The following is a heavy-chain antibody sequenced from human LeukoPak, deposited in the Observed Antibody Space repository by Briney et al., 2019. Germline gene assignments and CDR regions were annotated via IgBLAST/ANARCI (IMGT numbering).Heavy chain of an antibody. Sequence: PGGSLRLSCAASGFTFSSYWMSWVRQAPGKGLEWVANIKQDGSEKYYVDSVKGRFTISRDNAKNSLYLQMNSLRAEDTAVYYCAREQGYSSSWYTGYYYYYMDVWGKGTTVTASS. D-gene: IGHD6-13*01. V-gene: IGHV3-7*01. CDR1: GFTFSSYW. J-gene: IGHJ6*03. CDR2: IKQDGSEK. CDR3: AREQGYSSSWYTGYYYYYMDV.